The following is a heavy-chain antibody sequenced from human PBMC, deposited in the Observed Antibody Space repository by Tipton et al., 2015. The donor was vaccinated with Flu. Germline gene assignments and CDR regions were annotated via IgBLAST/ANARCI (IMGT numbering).Heavy chain of an antibody. V-gene: IGHV1-2*06. CDR2: INPNSGDT. D-gene: IGHD3-22*01. J-gene: IGHJ3*02. Sequence: QSGAEVKKPGASVKVSCKASGYTFTGYYMHWVRQAPGQGLEWMGRINPNSGDTNYAQNFQGRVTMTRDTSISTAYMEVSRLRSDDTAVYYCARGTYDSTESTWVDVFAIWGQGTMVTVSS. CDR3: ARGTYDSTESTWVDVFAI. CDR1: GYTFTGYY.